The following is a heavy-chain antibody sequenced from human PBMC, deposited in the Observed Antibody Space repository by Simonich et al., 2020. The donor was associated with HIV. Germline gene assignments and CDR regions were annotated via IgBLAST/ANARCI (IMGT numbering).Heavy chain of an antibody. J-gene: IGHJ4*02. CDR1: GYSFTSYW. Sequence: EVQLVQSGAEVKKPGESLKISCKGSGYSFTSYWIGWVRQMPGKGLEWMGFIYPGDSDTSYSPSFQGQVTISADKSISTAYLQWSSLKASDTAMYYCARLAYYDSSGYYFDYWGQGTLVTVSS. V-gene: IGHV5-51*03. CDR3: ARLAYYDSSGYYFDY. D-gene: IGHD3-22*01. CDR2: IYPGDSDT.